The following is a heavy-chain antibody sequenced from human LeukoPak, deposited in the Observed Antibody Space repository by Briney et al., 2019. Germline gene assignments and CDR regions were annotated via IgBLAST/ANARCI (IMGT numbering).Heavy chain of an antibody. V-gene: IGHV4-59*02. CDR1: GGSVSRHY. Sequence: PSETLSLTCAVSGGSVSRHYWSWIRQPPGKGLEWIGYIYYSGKIYYSPSLRSRVTISVDTSNNHFSLKLTSVTAADTAVYYCARLFDNDSSSDPDTFDMWGQGTLVTVSS. D-gene: IGHD3-22*01. J-gene: IGHJ3*02. CDR3: ARLFDNDSSSDPDTFDM. CDR2: IYYSGKI.